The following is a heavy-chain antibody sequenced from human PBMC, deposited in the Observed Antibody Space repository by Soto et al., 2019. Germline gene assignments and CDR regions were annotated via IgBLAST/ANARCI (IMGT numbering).Heavy chain of an antibody. CDR1: GGTFSSYA. V-gene: IGHV1-69*13. CDR2: IIPIFGTA. Sequence: GPSVKVSCKASGGTFSSYAISWVRQAPGQGLEWMGGIIPIFGTANYAQNFQGRVTIAADESTNTAYMELSSLRSEDTAVYYCARDLGSGWYNYWGQGTLVTVSS. D-gene: IGHD6-19*01. CDR3: ARDLGSGWYNY. J-gene: IGHJ4*02.